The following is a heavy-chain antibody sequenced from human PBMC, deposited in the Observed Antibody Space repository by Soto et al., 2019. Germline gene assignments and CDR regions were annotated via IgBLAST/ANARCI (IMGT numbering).Heavy chain of an antibody. Sequence: ESGGGVVQPGRSLRLSCAASVFTFSSYGMHWVRQAPGKGLEWVAIISYDGNYKHHADSVKGRFTISRDNLKNTLYLQMNSLRAEDTAVYYCGKVSTYYYDSTFDYWGQGTLVTVSS. D-gene: IGHD3-22*01. V-gene: IGHV3-30*18. J-gene: IGHJ4*02. CDR3: GKVSTYYYDSTFDY. CDR2: ISYDGNYK. CDR1: VFTFSSYG.